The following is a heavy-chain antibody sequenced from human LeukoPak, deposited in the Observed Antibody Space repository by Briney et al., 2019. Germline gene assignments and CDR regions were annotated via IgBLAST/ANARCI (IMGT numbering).Heavy chain of an antibody. D-gene: IGHD3-10*01. Sequence: KASETLSLTCAVYGGSFSGYYWSWIRQPAGKGLEWIGRIYTSGSTNYNPSLKSRVTISVDTSKNQFSLKLSSVTAADTAVYYCAKDLYGSGSYYAHAFDIWGQGTMVTVSS. CDR2: IYTSGST. CDR1: GGSFSGYY. V-gene: IGHV4-4*07. J-gene: IGHJ3*02. CDR3: AKDLYGSGSYYAHAFDI.